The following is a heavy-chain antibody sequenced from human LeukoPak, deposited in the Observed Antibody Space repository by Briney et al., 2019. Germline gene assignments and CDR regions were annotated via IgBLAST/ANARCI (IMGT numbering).Heavy chain of an antibody. CDR1: GLTFSSYA. CDR2: ISFNGTNQ. V-gene: IGHV3-30*04. J-gene: IGHJ6*02. CDR3: ARDKSGSYRYYYYYGMDV. D-gene: IGHD1-26*01. Sequence: GTSLRLSCVVSGLTFSSYAMHWVRQAPDKGPEWLAIISFNGTNQYYADSVKGRFTISGDNSKNTLYLQMNSLRAEDTAVYYCARDKSGSYRYYYYYGMDVWGQGTTVTVSS.